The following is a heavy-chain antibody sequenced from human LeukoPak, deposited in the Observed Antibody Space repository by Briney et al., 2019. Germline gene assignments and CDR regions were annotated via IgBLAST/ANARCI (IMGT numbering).Heavy chain of an antibody. CDR3: ARGGPYYYDSSGYYYEFDY. V-gene: IGHV4-34*01. Sequence: SETLSLTCAVYGGSFSGYYWSWIRQPPGKGVEWIGEINHSGSTNYNPSLKSRVTISVDTSKNQFSLKLSSVTAADTAVYYCARGGPYYYDSSGYYYEFDYWGQGTLVTVSS. CDR1: GGSFSGYY. CDR2: INHSGST. D-gene: IGHD3-22*01. J-gene: IGHJ4*02.